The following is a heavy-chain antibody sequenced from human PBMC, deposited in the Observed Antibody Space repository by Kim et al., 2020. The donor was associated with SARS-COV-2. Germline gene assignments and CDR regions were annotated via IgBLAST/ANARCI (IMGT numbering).Heavy chain of an antibody. CDR1: GYTFTNYG. V-gene: IGHV1-3*01. CDR3: ARPSFCAGGICPYYDY. CDR2: VNAGNGDT. Sequence: ASVKVSFKASGYTFTNYGVHWVRQAPGQSLEWMGWVNAGNGDTHYSPKFRDRVTMTRDTSATTAYMELRSLRSEDTAVYYCARPSFCAGGICPYYDYWGPGTLVTVSS. D-gene: IGHD2-8*02. J-gene: IGHJ4*02.